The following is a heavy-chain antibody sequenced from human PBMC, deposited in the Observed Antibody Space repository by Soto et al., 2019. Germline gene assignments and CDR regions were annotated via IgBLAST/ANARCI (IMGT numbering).Heavy chain of an antibody. J-gene: IGHJ6*02. Sequence: EVQLVESGGGLVQPGGSLKLSCAASGFTFSDYAMHWDRQAYGKGLEWAGRLRDKLNKYATTYAASVKGRFTISRDELKKKAYLQMNSLKTEDTAVYYCASYSSGIYYYATDVGGQGTKVTVSS. CDR2: LRDKLNKYAT. V-gene: IGHV3-73*01. D-gene: IGHD6-25*01. CDR3: ASYSSGIYYYATDV. CDR1: GFTFSDYA.